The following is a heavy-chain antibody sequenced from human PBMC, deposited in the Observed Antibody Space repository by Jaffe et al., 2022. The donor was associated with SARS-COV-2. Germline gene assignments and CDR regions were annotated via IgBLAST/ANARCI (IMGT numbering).Heavy chain of an antibody. D-gene: IGHD3-10*01. Sequence: QVQLVQSGAEVKKPGSSVKVSCKASGGTFSSYAISWVRQAPGQGLEWMGGIIPIFGTANYAQKFQGRVTITADESTSTAYMELSSLRSEDTAVYYCARGLARTRGVISGLHYYYYYMDVWGKGTTVTVSS. CDR1: GGTFSSYA. CDR2: IIPIFGTA. CDR3: ARGLARTRGVISGLHYYYYYMDV. V-gene: IGHV1-69*01. J-gene: IGHJ6*03.